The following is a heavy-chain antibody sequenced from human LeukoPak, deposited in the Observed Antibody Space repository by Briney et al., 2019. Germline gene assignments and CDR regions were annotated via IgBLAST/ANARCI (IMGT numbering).Heavy chain of an antibody. CDR1: GFTFSSYW. CDR2: IKNGGGRTNYRT. CDR3: AKEYYGCFDY. Sequence: AGGSLRLSCAASGFTFSSYWMSWVRLAPGKGLEWISTIKNGGGRTNYRTNYADSVKGRLTISRDDSMNTVFLQMNSLRAEDTAVYYCAKEYYGCFDYWGQGALVTVSS. D-gene: IGHD3-10*01. V-gene: IGHV3-23*01. J-gene: IGHJ4*02.